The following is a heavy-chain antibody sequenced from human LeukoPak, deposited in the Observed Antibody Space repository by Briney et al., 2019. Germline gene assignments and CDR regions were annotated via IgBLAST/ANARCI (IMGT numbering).Heavy chain of an antibody. CDR3: AMATDAYQFDY. CDR2: ISGSGSYI. V-gene: IGHV3-21*01. CDR1: GFTFSTYS. D-gene: IGHD5-24*01. J-gene: IGHJ4*02. Sequence: AGGCLRLSCAASGFTFSTYSMNWVRQAPGKGLEWVSYISGSGSYIYYADSVEGRFTISRDNGKNSLYLQMNSLRAEDTAVYYCAMATDAYQFDYWGQGTMVTVSS.